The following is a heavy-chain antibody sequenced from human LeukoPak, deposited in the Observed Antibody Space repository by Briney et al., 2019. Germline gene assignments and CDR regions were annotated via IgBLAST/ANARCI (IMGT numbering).Heavy chain of an antibody. D-gene: IGHD1-1*01. CDR1: GFTFSTYS. CDR2: ISSSSSHI. J-gene: IGHJ4*02. CDR3: ARGDLVVTLERPIDY. V-gene: IGHV3-21*01. Sequence: PGGSLRLSCAVSGFTFSTYSMNWVRQAPGKGLEWVSSISSSSSHIYYADSVRGRFTISRDNAKNSLYLQMNSLRAEDTAVYYCARGDLVVTLERPIDYWGQGTLVTVSS.